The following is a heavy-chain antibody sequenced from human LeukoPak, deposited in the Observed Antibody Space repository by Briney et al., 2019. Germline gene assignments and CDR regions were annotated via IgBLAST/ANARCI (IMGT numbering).Heavy chain of an antibody. D-gene: IGHD6-19*01. CDR3: ARDVTGGWYDAFDI. Sequence: GGSLRLSCAASGFTFSDYYMSWIRQAPGKGLEWVSYISSSGSTIYYADSVKGRFTISRDNAKNSLYLQMNSLRAEDRAVYYCARDVTGGWYDAFDIWGQGTMVTVSS. V-gene: IGHV3-11*01. CDR1: GFTFSDYY. CDR2: ISSSGSTI. J-gene: IGHJ3*02.